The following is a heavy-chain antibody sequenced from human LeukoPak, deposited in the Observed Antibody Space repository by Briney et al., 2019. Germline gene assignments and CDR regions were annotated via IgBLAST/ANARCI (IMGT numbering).Heavy chain of an antibody. CDR1: EFSFSNNH. V-gene: IGHV3-66*01. Sequence: GGSLRLSCVASEFSFSNNHMSWVRQSPGKGLEGVAVLYSSGNAYYAASVKGRFSFSRDNSRNTLFLQMNNLRVEDTAVYYCARPYYYDSGASYSGFWGRGTLVTVSS. D-gene: IGHD3-16*01. CDR3: ARPYYYDSGASYSGF. J-gene: IGHJ4*02. CDR2: LYSSGNA.